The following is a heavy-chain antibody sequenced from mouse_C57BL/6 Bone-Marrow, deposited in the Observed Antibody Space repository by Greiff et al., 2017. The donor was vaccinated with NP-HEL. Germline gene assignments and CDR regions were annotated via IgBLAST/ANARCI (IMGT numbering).Heavy chain of an antibody. V-gene: IGHV1-59*01. J-gene: IGHJ1*03. CDR3: ARYPVAPGGGV. CDR1: GYTFTSYW. D-gene: IGHD1-1*01. Sequence: QVQLQQPGAELVRPGTSVKLSCKASGYTFTSYWMHWVKQRPGQGLEWIGVIDPSDSYTNYNQKFKGKATLTVDTSSSTAYMHLVNLTSADSAVYYCARYPVAPGGGVWGTATTVTVSS. CDR2: IDPSDSYT.